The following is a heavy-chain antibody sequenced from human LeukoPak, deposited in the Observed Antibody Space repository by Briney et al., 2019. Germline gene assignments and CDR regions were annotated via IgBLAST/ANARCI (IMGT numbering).Heavy chain of an antibody. J-gene: IGHJ3*01. V-gene: IGHV3-7*01. CDR1: GFTFSNYW. D-gene: IGHD2-2*01. CDR3: ARDQGYCTSASCRGDAFDV. CDR2: IKQDGSEK. Sequence: GGSLRLSCAASGFTFSNYWMSWVRQAPGKGLEWVAKIKQDGSEKYYVDSVKGRFTISRDNAKNSLSLQMNSLRAEDTAVYYCARDQGYCTSASCRGDAFDVWGQGSMISVSA.